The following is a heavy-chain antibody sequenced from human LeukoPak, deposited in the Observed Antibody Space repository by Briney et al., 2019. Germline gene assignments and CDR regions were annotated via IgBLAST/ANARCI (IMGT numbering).Heavy chain of an antibody. D-gene: IGHD3-16*01. CDR3: GRAFPPLRTSSAGDL. Sequence: GGSLRLSCSASGFTFSDYDMNWVRQAPGQGLEWVSSISYLSSHVYYGDSVKGRFSISRDNAKNSLYLQMNSLGADDTAIYYCGRAFPPLRTSSAGDLWGQGILVTVSS. CDR2: ISYLSSHV. J-gene: IGHJ4*02. V-gene: IGHV3-21*01. CDR1: GFTFSDYD.